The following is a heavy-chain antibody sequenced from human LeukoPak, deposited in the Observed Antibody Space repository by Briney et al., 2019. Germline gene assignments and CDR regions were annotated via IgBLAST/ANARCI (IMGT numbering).Heavy chain of an antibody. J-gene: IGHJ3*02. V-gene: IGHV3-30-3*01. CDR3: ARGKFFDI. Sequence: GGSLRLSCEASAFTFCHYPMDWVRQAPGKGLELVAIISDDGTNRYYADSVKGRFTISRDDSNNTVYLQMNSLRVDDTAIYFCARGKFFDIWGQGTMVTVSS. CDR2: ISDDGTNR. CDR1: AFTFCHYP.